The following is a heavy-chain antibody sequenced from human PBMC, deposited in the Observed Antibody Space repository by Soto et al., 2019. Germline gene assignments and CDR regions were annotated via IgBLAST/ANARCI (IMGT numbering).Heavy chain of an antibody. CDR2: ISYDGSDK. CDR3: AKALAELSPESYAY. D-gene: IGHD3-16*02. Sequence: QVQLVESGGGVVQPGRSLRLSCAASGFTFSSYAMQWVRQAPGKGLEWVAVISYDGSDKYYADSVKGRFTIFRDNSKNTLNLKMNNLRADHTAVYYCAKALAELSPESYAYWGQGTLITVSS. CDR1: GFTFSSYA. V-gene: IGHV3-30*18. J-gene: IGHJ4*02.